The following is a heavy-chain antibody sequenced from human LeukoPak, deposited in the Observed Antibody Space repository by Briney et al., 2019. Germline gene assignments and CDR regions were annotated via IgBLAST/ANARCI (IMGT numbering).Heavy chain of an antibody. Sequence: PSETLSLTCSVSGASVSNHYCTWIRQPPGKRLEWIGYAYYSGSTNYNASLKSRVTISVDTSKNQFSLRLNSVTAADTAVYYCAISYGGYVLGSWGQGTLVIVSS. CDR3: AISYGGYVLGS. CDR2: AYYSGST. V-gene: IGHV4-59*02. D-gene: IGHD5-12*01. J-gene: IGHJ5*02. CDR1: GASVSNHY.